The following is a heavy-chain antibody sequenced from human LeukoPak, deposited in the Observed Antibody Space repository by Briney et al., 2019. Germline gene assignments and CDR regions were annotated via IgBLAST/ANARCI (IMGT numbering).Heavy chain of an antibody. CDR2: IYYSGST. CDR1: GGSISSHY. V-gene: IGHV4-59*11. D-gene: IGHD4-17*01. CDR3: ARFPFIYGDYGFDY. Sequence: SETLSLTCTVSGGSISSHYWSWIRQPPGKGLEWIGYIYYSGSTNYNPSLKSRVTISVDTSKNQFSLKLCSVTAADTAVYYCARFPFIYGDYGFDYWGQGTLVTVSS. J-gene: IGHJ4*02.